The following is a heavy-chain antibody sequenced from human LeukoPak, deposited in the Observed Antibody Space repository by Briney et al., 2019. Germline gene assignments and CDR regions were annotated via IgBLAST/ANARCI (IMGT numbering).Heavy chain of an antibody. V-gene: IGHV4-34*01. CDR1: GGSFSGYY. Sequence: SETLSLTCAVYGGSFSGYYWSWIRQPPGKGLEWIGEINHSGSTNYNPSLKSRVTISVDTSKNQFSLKLSSVTAADTAVYYCARLAEDGYNPGGIDYWGQGTLVTVSS. J-gene: IGHJ4*02. CDR2: INHSGST. CDR3: ARLAEDGYNPGGIDY. D-gene: IGHD5-24*01.